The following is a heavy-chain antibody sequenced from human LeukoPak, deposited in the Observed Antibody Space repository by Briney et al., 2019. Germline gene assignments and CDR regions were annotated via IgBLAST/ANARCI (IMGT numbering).Heavy chain of an antibody. V-gene: IGHV4-38-2*02. CDR2: IFHSGAT. Sequence: PSETLSLTCSVSGYSMSSGYFWGWIRQPPGKGLEWIGCIFHSGATYYNPFLKSRVTLSVDTSKNQFSLNLNSVTAADTAVYYCVTERERQWLYWGQGTLVTVSS. CDR1: GYSMSSGYF. D-gene: IGHD6-19*01. CDR3: VTERERQWLY. J-gene: IGHJ4*02.